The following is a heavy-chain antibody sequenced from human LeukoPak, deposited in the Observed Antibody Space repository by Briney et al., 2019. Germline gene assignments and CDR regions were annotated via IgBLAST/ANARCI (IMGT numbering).Heavy chain of an antibody. V-gene: IGHV1-58*02. CDR2: IVVGSGNS. Sequence: SVKVSCKASGFTFSNSAMQWVRQARGQRLEWIGWIVVGSGNSKYAQKLQQRVTITRDMSTSTAYMELSSLRSEDTAVYYCARWSWILDSSGWNAFDIWGQGTMVTVSS. CDR1: GFTFSNSA. D-gene: IGHD6-19*01. J-gene: IGHJ3*02. CDR3: ARWSWILDSSGWNAFDI.